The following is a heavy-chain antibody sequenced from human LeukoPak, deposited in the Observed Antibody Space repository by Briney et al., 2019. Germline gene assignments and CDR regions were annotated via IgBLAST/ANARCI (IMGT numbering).Heavy chain of an antibody. CDR3: AKGVIARGFDWLFLFDY. CDR2: ISGSGGST. Sequence: GSLRLSRAASGINLSSHSMNLGPPAPRKGPEWVPTISGSGGSTYYADSVKGRFTISRDNSKNTLYLQMNSLRAEDTAVYYCAKGVIARGFDWLFLFDYWGQGTLVTVSS. V-gene: IGHV3-23*01. D-gene: IGHD3-9*01. CDR1: GINLSSHS. J-gene: IGHJ4*02.